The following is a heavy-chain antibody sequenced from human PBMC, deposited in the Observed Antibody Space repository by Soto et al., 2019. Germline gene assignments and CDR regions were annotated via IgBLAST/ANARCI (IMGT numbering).Heavy chain of an antibody. Sequence: ASVKVSCKASGYTFTANWIHWVRQAPGQGLEWMGWINPNSGGTNYAETFQGRVTMTRDTSINTAYMEVNGLTSDDTAVYFCVRDSDHPAMSSWHLYYFENWGQGTQVTVSS. D-gene: IGHD6-13*01. J-gene: IGHJ1*01. CDR2: INPNSGGT. CDR3: VRDSDHPAMSSWHLYYFEN. CDR1: GYTFTANW. V-gene: IGHV1-2*02.